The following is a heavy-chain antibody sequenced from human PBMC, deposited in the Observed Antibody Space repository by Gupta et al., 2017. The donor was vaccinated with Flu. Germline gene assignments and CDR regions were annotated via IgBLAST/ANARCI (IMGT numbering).Heavy chain of an antibody. V-gene: IGHV3-74*01. J-gene: IGHJ2*01. CDR2: INIDGSST. Sequence: QTPGKGLVWVSRINIDGSSTSYADSVKGRFTISRDNAKNTLYLQMNSLRAEYTAVYFCARDRPTTISWYFDLWGRGTLVTVSS. D-gene: IGHD1-26*01. CDR3: ARDRPTTISWYFDL.